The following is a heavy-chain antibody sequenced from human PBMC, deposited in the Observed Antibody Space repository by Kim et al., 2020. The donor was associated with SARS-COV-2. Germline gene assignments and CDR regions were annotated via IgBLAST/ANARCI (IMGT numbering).Heavy chain of an antibody. CDR1: GYTFAAYG. V-gene: IGHV1-18*01. D-gene: IGHD2-8*01. J-gene: IGHJ6*02. CDR3: ARGGRGVHFYNGMDV. Sequence: ASVKVSCKASGYTFAAYGISWVRQARGQGLQWMGGIGAYNGMSDYGQTFHDRITMTTDISSSTAYLEVRSLRSDDTAIYFCARGGRGVHFYNGMDVWGQGTAVIVSS. CDR2: IGAYNGMS.